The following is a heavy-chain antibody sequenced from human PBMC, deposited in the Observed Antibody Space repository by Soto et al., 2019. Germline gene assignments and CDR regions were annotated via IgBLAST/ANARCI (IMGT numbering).Heavy chain of an antibody. J-gene: IGHJ4*02. CDR3: ARGSYYDSRTYYFDH. D-gene: IGHD3-22*01. CDR2: INPNSGGT. Sequence: ASVKVSCKASGYTFTGYYMHWVRQAPGQGLEWMGWINPNSGGTNYAQKFQGWVTMTRDTSISTAYMELSRLRSDDTAVYYCARGSYYDSRTYYFDHWGQGTLVTVSS. CDR1: GYTFTGYY. V-gene: IGHV1-2*04.